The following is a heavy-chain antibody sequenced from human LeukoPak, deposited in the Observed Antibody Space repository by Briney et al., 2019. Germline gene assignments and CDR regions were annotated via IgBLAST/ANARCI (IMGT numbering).Heavy chain of an antibody. J-gene: IGHJ4*02. V-gene: IGHV4-39*07. CDR1: GGSISSSSYY. D-gene: IGHD5-18*01. CDR3: ARVKHSYGVIDY. Sequence: SETLSLTCTVSGGSISSSSYYWGWIRQTPGKGLEWIGSIYYSGSTYYNPSLKSRATISVDTSKNQFSLKLSSVTAADTAVYYCARVKHSYGVIDYWGQGTLVTVSS. CDR2: IYYSGST.